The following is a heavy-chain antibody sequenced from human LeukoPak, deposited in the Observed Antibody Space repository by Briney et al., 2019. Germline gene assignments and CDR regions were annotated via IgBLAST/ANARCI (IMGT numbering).Heavy chain of an antibody. D-gene: IGHD6-13*01. J-gene: IGHJ4*02. V-gene: IGHV1-46*01. CDR2: INPSGGST. Sequence: ASVKVSCKASGGTFSSYAISWVRQAPGQGLEWMGIINPSGGSTSYAQKFQGRVTMTRDTSTSTVYMELSSLRSEDTAVYYCARMHSSSWYHFDYWGQGTLVTVSS. CDR1: GGTFSSYA. CDR3: ARMHSSSWYHFDY.